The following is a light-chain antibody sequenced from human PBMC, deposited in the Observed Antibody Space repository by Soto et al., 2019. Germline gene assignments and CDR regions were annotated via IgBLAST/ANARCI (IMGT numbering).Light chain of an antibody. CDR3: QQYGSSPPEKT. V-gene: IGKV3-20*01. J-gene: IGKJ1*01. CDR2: GAS. CDR1: QSVSSSY. Sequence: EIVLTQSPGTLSLSPGERATLSCRASQSVSSSYLAWYQQKPGQAPRLLIYGASSRATGIPDRFRGSGSGTDFTLTISSLEPEDFAVYYCQQYGSSPPEKTFGQGTKVEIK.